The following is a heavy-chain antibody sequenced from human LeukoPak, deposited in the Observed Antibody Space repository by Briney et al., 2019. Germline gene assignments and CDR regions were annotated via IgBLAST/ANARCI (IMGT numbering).Heavy chain of an antibody. V-gene: IGHV3-23*01. J-gene: IGHJ4*02. CDR1: GFTFYNYA. CDR2: ISGSVGST. Sequence: GGSLRLSCAASGFTFYNYAMSWVRQAPGKGLEWVSVISGSVGSTYYADSVKVRFTISRDNSKNTLYLQMNSLRAEDTAVYYCAKVYGSGSYLSEDYFDYWGQGTLVTVSS. CDR3: AKVYGSGSYLSEDYFDY. D-gene: IGHD3-10*01.